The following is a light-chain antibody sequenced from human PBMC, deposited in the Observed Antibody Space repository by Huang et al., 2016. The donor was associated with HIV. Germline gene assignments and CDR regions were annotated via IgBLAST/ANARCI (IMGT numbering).Light chain of an antibody. J-gene: IGKJ2*01. CDR3: QQSYTVPYT. CDR1: QSVTRF. Sequence: DIQMTQSPSSLSASIGNRVTITCRASQSVTRFLNWYQQKPGKAPKLLIYTASNVQSGVPSMFSGSGSGTEFTLTINSLQPEDFATYYCQQSYTVPYTFGQGTKLEIK. CDR2: TAS. V-gene: IGKV1-39*01.